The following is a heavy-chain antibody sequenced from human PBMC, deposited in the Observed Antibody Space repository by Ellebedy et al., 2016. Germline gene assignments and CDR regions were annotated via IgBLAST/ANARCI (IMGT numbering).Heavy chain of an antibody. V-gene: IGHV1-46*01. CDR2: INPSGGST. J-gene: IGHJ4*02. D-gene: IGHD1-26*01. CDR3: ARTIVGATKGLDY. Sequence: ASVKVSXXASGYTFTSYYMHWVRQAPGQGLEWMGIINPSGGSTSYAQKFQGRVTMTRDTSTSTVYMELSSLRSEDTAVYYCARTIVGATKGLDYWGQGTLVTVSS. CDR1: GYTFTSYY.